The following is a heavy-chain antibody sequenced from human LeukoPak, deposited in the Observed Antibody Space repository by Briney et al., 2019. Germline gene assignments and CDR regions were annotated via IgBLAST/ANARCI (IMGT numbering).Heavy chain of an antibody. CDR3: ARWGRDFAMAGGYYFDY. CDR2: IYYSGNT. CDR1: GGSISSSSYY. J-gene: IGHJ4*02. D-gene: IGHD6-19*01. Sequence: PSETLSLTCTVSGGSISSSSYYWGWIRQPPGTGLAWIGSIYYSGNTYYNPSLKSRVTISVDTSKNQFSLKLSSVTAADTAVYYCARWGRDFAMAGGYYFDYWGQGTLVTVSS. V-gene: IGHV4-39*01.